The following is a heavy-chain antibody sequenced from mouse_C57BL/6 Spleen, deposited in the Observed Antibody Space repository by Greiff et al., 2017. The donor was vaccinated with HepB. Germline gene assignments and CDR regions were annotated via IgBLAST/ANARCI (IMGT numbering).Heavy chain of an antibody. V-gene: IGHV1-15*01. CDR1: GYTFTDYE. CDR3: TRYDYDVGYSMDY. D-gene: IGHD2-4*01. J-gene: IGHJ4*01. Sequence: VQLQQSGAELVRPGASVTLSCKASGYTFTDYEMHWVKQTPVHGLEWIGAIDPETGGTAYNQKFKGKAILTADKSSSTAFMELRSLTSEDFAVYYCTRYDYDVGYSMDYLVQGTSVTVSS. CDR2: IDPETGGT.